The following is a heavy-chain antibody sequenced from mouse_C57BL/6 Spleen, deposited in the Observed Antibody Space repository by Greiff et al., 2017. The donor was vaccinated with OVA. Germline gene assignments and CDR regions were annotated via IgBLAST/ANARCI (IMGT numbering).Heavy chain of an antibody. CDR2: IDPSDSYT. Sequence: QVQLQQPGAELVMPGASVKLSCKASGYTFTSYWMHWVKQRPGQGLEWIGEIDPSDSYTNYNQKFKGKSTLTVDKSSSTAYMKLSSLTSEDSAVYYCARGGTRDYFDYWGQGTTLTVSS. J-gene: IGHJ2*01. V-gene: IGHV1-69*01. CDR3: ARGGTRDYFDY. CDR1: GYTFTSYW. D-gene: IGHD2-14*01.